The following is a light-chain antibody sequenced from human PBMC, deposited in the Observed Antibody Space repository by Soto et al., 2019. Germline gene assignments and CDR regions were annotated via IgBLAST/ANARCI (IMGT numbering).Light chain of an antibody. CDR1: QSVSSYS. CDR3: QQYHKWPPIT. J-gene: IGKJ5*01. V-gene: IGKV3-20*01. Sequence: EVVLTQSPGALSLSPEERAALSCRASQSVSSYSLAWYQQKPGHPPRVFIYGASTRATGIPDRFSGSGSGTDFTLTVSRLEPEDSAVYYCQQYHKWPPITFGQGTRLEIK. CDR2: GAS.